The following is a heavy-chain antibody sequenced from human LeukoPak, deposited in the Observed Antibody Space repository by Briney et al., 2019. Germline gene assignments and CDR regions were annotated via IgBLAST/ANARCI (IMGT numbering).Heavy chain of an antibody. CDR3: ARDRVFGVVIKPPLSAFDI. CDR1: GFTFSSYA. V-gene: IGHV3-30-3*01. D-gene: IGHD3-3*01. Sequence: GGSLRLSCAASGFTFSSYAMHWDRQAPGKGLEWVAVISYDGSNKYYADSVKGRFTISRDNSKNTLYLQMNSLRAEDTALYYCARDRVFGVVIKPPLSAFDIWGQGTMVTVSS. J-gene: IGHJ3*02. CDR2: ISYDGSNK.